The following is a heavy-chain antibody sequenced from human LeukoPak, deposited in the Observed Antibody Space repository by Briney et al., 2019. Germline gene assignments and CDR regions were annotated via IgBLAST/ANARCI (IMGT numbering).Heavy chain of an antibody. CDR1: GYSFTSYW. CDR2: IYPGDSDT. V-gene: IGHV5-51*01. J-gene: IGHJ4*02. CDR3: ARPADYYDSSGYYEPTPLDY. D-gene: IGHD3-22*01. Sequence: GESLQISCQGSGYSFTSYWIGWVRQMPGKGLEWMGIIYPGDSDTRYSPSFQGQVTISADKSISTAYLQWSSLKASDTAMYYCARPADYYDSSGYYEPTPLDYWGQGTLVTVSS.